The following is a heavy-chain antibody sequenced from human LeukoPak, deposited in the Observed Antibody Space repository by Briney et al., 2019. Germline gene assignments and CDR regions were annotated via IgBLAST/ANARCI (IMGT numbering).Heavy chain of an antibody. D-gene: IGHD6-13*01. J-gene: IGHJ3*02. V-gene: IGHV3-30-3*01. CDR1: GFTFSSYA. Sequence: GGSLRLSCAASGFTFSSYAMHWVRQAPGKGQELVAVISYDGSNKYYAGSVKGRSTISTDESKNTVDLQMNSLRVEDTAVYYCAKGIAAAGLSRNAFDIWGPGTMVTVSS. CDR3: AKGIAAAGLSRNAFDI. CDR2: ISYDGSNK.